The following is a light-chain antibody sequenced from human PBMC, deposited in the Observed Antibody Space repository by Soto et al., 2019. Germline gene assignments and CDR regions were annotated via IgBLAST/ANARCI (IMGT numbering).Light chain of an antibody. CDR3: QQYNSWPPWT. J-gene: IGKJ1*01. Sequence: GERATLSFRASQSVSSKLAWYQQKPGQAPRLLIFGASTRATGIPARFSGSGSGTEFTLTISSLQSEDFAIYYCQQYNSWPPWTFGQGTKVDIK. CDR1: QSVSSK. CDR2: GAS. V-gene: IGKV3-15*01.